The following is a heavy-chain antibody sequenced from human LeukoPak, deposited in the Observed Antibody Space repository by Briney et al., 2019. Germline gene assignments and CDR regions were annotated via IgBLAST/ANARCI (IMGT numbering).Heavy chain of an antibody. Sequence: GGSLRLSRAASGFSFSDYPMHWVRQTPGRGLEWVAVISYDGTKQYYAEPVRGRFNISRDNSNNTLFLQMNSLRPEDTAVYYCARDPTTIHPFDCWGQGTVVTVSS. CDR1: GFSFSDYP. D-gene: IGHD4-11*01. V-gene: IGHV3-30-3*01. CDR2: ISYDGTKQ. CDR3: ARDPTTIHPFDC. J-gene: IGHJ4*02.